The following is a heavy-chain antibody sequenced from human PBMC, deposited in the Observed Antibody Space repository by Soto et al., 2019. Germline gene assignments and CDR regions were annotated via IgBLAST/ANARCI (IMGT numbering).Heavy chain of an antibody. D-gene: IGHD6-6*01. CDR1: GYRFVEYY. CDR3: ARNKRARRPSEMDV. Sequence: ASVKVSCKASGYRFVEYYIHWVRQAPGQGLEWMGIINPKGGESKYAQKFQGRVTMTTDTSTSTAYMELRSLRSDDTAVYYCARNKRARRPSEMDVWGQGTTVTVSS. V-gene: IGHV1-2*02. J-gene: IGHJ6*02. CDR2: INPKGGES.